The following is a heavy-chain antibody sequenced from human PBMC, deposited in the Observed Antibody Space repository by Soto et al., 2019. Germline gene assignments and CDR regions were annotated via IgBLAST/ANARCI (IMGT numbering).Heavy chain of an antibody. Sequence: SETLSLTCTVSGGFISSYYWSWIRQSPGKGLELIGYIHHTGSTNYNPSLKSRVTMSLDTSRNQFSLRLYSVTAADTAVYYCARSIDSSGFYFSNCWGQGTLVTVSS. V-gene: IGHV4-59*01. D-gene: IGHD3-22*01. CDR1: GGFISSYY. CDR3: ARSIDSSGFYFSNC. J-gene: IGHJ4*02. CDR2: IHHTGST.